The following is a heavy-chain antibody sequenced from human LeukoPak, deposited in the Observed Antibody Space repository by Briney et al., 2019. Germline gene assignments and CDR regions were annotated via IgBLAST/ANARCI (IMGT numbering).Heavy chain of an antibody. Sequence: PGGSLRLSCAASGFSFSSYSMNWVRQAPGKGLEWVSSISSSSSYIYYAGSVKGRFTISRDNAKNSLYLQMNSLRAEDTAVYYCARGDTAMPPDYWGQGTLVTVSS. V-gene: IGHV3-21*01. CDR2: ISSSSSYI. D-gene: IGHD5-18*01. CDR3: ARGDTAMPPDY. J-gene: IGHJ4*02. CDR1: GFSFSSYS.